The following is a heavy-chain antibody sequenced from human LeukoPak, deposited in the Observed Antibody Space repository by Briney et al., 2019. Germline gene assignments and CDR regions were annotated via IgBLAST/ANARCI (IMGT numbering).Heavy chain of an antibody. CDR2: ISAYNGNT. V-gene: IGHV1-18*01. J-gene: IGHJ4*02. D-gene: IGHD3-16*02. Sequence: VASVKVSCKASNYTFISYGISWVRQAPGQGLEWMGWISAYNGNTNYAQKLQGRVTMTTDTSTSTAYMELRSLRSDDTAVYHCARGVMITFGGVIVPYYFDYWGQGTLVTVSS. CDR3: ARGVMITFGGVIVPYYFDY. CDR1: NYTFISYG.